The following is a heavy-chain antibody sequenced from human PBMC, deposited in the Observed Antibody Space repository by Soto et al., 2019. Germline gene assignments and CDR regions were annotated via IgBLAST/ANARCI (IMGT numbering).Heavy chain of an antibody. CDR2: ISSSSSYI. J-gene: IGHJ6*02. Sequence: GGSLRLSCAASGFIFTSYSMNWVRQAPGKGLELVSSISSSSSYIYYADSVKGRFTISRDNAKNSLYLQMSSLRAEDTAVYYCARDSGSSSDYYGMDVWGQGTTVTVSS. CDR3: ARDSGSSSDYYGMDV. CDR1: GFIFTSYS. D-gene: IGHD6-13*01. V-gene: IGHV3-21*01.